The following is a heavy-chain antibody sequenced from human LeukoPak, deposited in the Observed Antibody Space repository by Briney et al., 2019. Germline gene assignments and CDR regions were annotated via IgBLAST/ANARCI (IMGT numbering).Heavy chain of an antibody. J-gene: IGHJ5*02. CDR2: IYYSGST. Sequence: SETLSLTCTVSGGSISSYYWSWIRQPPGKGLEWIGYIYYSGSTNYNPSLKSRVTISVDTSKNQSSLKLSSVTAADTAVYYCARTGSGVAVAGTGFDPWGQGTLVTVSS. V-gene: IGHV4-59*01. D-gene: IGHD6-19*01. CDR1: GGSISSYY. CDR3: ARTGSGVAVAGTGFDP.